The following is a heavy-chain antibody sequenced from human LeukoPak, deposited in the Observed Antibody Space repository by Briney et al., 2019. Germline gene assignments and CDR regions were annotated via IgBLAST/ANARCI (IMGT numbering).Heavy chain of an antibody. CDR2: ISGSGGST. Sequence: GGSLRLSCAASGFTFSSSAMNWVRQAPGKGLEWVSAISGSGGSTYYADSVKGRFTISRDNSKNTLYLQMNSLRAEDTAVYYCAKYYDSSGYYLHGAFDIWGQGTMVTVSS. V-gene: IGHV3-23*01. CDR1: GFTFSSSA. J-gene: IGHJ3*02. CDR3: AKYYDSSGYYLHGAFDI. D-gene: IGHD3-22*01.